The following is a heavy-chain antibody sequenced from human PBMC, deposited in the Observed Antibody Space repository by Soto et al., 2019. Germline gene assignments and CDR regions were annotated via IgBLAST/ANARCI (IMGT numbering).Heavy chain of an antibody. CDR3: ARLYYYDSSGYYYYYYGMDV. CDR1: GGSIISSNW. CDR2: IYHSGST. J-gene: IGHJ6*02. Sequence: SETLSLTCAVSGGSIISSNWWSCVRQPPGTDLEWIGEIYHSGSTNYNPSLKSRVTISVDKSKNQFSLKLSSVTAADTAVYYCARLYYYDSSGYYYYYYGMDVWGQGTTVTVSS. D-gene: IGHD3-22*01. V-gene: IGHV4-4*02.